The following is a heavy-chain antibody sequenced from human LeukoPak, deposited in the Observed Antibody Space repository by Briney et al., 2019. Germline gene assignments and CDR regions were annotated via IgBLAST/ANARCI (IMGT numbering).Heavy chain of an antibody. Sequence: GGSLRLSCAASGFTFSSYSMNWVRQAPGKGLEWVSVIYSGGSTYYADSVKGRFTISRDNSKNTLYLQMNSLRAEDTAVYYCARAGGNDYGDYYFDYWGQGTLVTVSS. V-gene: IGHV3-66*01. CDR2: IYSGGST. J-gene: IGHJ4*02. D-gene: IGHD4-17*01. CDR1: GFTFSSYS. CDR3: ARAGGNDYGDYYFDY.